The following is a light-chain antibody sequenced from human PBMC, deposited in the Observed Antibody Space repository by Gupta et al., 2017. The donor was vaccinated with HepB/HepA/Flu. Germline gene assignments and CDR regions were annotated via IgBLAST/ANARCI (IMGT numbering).Light chain of an antibody. J-gene: IGKJ1*01. Sequence: EIVMTQSPATLSVSPGERATLSCRASQSVSSNLAWYQQKPGQALRLLIYGASTRATGIPARFSGSGSGTEFTLTISSLQAEDFAVYYCQKYNNWWTFGQGTKVEIK. CDR2: GAS. CDR1: QSVSSN. V-gene: IGKV3-15*01. CDR3: QKYNNWWT.